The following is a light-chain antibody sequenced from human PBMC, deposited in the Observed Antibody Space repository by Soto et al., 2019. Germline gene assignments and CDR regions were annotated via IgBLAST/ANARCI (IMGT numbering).Light chain of an antibody. V-gene: IGLV2-8*01. Sequence: QSVLTQPPSASGSPGQSVTISCTGTSRDVVVYFYVSWYQQHPGNALKLMIYEVSKRPSGVPYLFSGSKSGNTASLTVSGFQAEDGADYYCSSYAGSNNFPYVFGTGXXXTVL. J-gene: IGLJ1*01. CDR3: SSYAGSNNFPYV. CDR2: EVS. CDR1: SRDVVVYFY.